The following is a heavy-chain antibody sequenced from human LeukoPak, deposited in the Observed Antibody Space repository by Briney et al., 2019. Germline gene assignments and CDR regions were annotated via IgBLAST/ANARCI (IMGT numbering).Heavy chain of an antibody. Sequence: SETLSLTYTVSGGSISGYFWSWIRQPPGKGLEWIGYIHYSGSTNYNPSLRSRVTISVDASKNQFSLTLSSVTAADAAVYYCARDPPCSGGSCYSVGYYYYMDVWGKGTTVTVSS. D-gene: IGHD2-15*01. CDR2: IHYSGST. CDR3: ARDPPCSGGSCYSVGYYYYMDV. CDR1: GGSISGYF. J-gene: IGHJ6*03. V-gene: IGHV4-59*01.